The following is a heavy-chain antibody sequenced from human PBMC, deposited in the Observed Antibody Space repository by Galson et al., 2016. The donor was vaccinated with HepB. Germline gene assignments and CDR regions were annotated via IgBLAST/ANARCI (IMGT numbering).Heavy chain of an antibody. V-gene: IGHV3-11*04. CDR3: AREGILRTYGMDV. Sequence: SLRLSCAASGFSISDYYMSWIRQAPGKGLEWVSYISGSGSVIHYADSVKGRFIISRDRAKNSLYLQMNSLRTEDTAVYYGAREGILRTYGMDVWGQGTTVTVSS. CDR2: ISGSGSVI. D-gene: IGHD2-15*01. CDR1: GFSISDYY. J-gene: IGHJ6*02.